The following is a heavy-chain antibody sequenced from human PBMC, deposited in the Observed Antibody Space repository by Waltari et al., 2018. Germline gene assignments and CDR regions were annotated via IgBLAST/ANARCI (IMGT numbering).Heavy chain of an antibody. Sequence: QVQLQESGPGLVKPSQTLSLTCTVSGGSISSGDYYWSWIRQPPGKGLEWIGYIYYSGSTYYNPSLKRRVTISVDTSKNQFSLKLSSVTAADTAVYYCARDRRRTVTRNYFDYWGQGTLVTVSS. CDR3: ARDRRRTVTRNYFDY. V-gene: IGHV4-30-4*08. CDR2: IYYSGST. D-gene: IGHD4-17*01. CDR1: GGSISSGDYY. J-gene: IGHJ4*02.